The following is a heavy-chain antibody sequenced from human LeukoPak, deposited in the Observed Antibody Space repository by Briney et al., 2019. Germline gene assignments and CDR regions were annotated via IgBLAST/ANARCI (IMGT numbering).Heavy chain of an antibody. CDR2: YNGGNDGT. J-gene: IGHJ4*02. CDR1: GFTFSSFT. Sequence: PGGSLRLSCAASGFTFSSFTMSWVRQAPEKGLEWLSVYNGGNDGTYYADSVKGRFTISRDNSKNTLYLQLNSLRTEDAAVYYCAKEDWGDYFDYWGQGTLVTVSS. CDR3: AKEDWGDYFDY. D-gene: IGHD7-27*01. V-gene: IGHV3-23*01.